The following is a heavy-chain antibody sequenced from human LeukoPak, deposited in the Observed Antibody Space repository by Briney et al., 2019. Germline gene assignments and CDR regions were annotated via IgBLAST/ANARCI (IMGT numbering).Heavy chain of an antibody. D-gene: IGHD3-22*01. CDR1: DGSFSGYY. Sequence: PSETLSLTCAVYDGSFSGYYWSWIRQPPGKGLEWIGEINHSGSTNYNPSLESRITMSVDTTENQFSLKLTSVTAADTAVYYCAREKTAYYYDRSGFPEGAFDVWGQGTMVTVSS. V-gene: IGHV4-34*09. J-gene: IGHJ3*01. CDR3: AREKTAYYYDRSGFPEGAFDV. CDR2: INHSGST.